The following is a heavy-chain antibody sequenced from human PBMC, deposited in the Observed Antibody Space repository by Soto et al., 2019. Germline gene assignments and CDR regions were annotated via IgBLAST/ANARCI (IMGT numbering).Heavy chain of an antibody. CDR3: ARGGVSTRTFDY. V-gene: IGHV5-51*01. Sequence: GESLKISCQGTGYRFSGSWIGWVRQKPGKGLEWLGNVYPSDSDVRYSPAFEGQVTISADKSISSAYLQWSSLRASDTAMYYCARGGVSTRTFDYWGQGTPVTVSS. CDR2: VYPSDSDV. J-gene: IGHJ4*02. CDR1: GYRFSGSW. D-gene: IGHD3-3*01.